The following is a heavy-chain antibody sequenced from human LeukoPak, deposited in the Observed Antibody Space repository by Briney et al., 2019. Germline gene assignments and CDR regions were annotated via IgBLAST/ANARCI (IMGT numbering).Heavy chain of an antibody. V-gene: IGHV1-18*01. CDR2: ITTYNANT. CDR1: GYTFSNYG. Sequence: ASVKVSCKASGYTFSNYGISWVRQAPEQGLEWMGWITTYNANTNYAQKLQGRVTMTTDTSTTTAYMELRSLRSDDTAVYYCARKTIAGGYNWFDPWGQGTLVTVSS. J-gene: IGHJ5*02. D-gene: IGHD6-13*01. CDR3: ARKTIAGGYNWFDP.